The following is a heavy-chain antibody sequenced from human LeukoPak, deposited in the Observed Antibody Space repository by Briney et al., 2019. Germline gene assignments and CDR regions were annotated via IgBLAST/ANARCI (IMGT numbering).Heavy chain of an antibody. CDR1: GGSISRYY. CDR3: ARRSGYGMDV. CDR2: IYYSGST. V-gene: IGHV4-59*01. J-gene: IGHJ6*02. Sequence: SETLSLTCTISGGSISRYYWSWIRQPPGKGLEWIGYIYYSGSTNYNPSLKSRVTISVDTSKNQFSLKLSSVTAADTAVYYCARRSGYGMDVWGQGTTVTVSS. D-gene: IGHD1-26*01.